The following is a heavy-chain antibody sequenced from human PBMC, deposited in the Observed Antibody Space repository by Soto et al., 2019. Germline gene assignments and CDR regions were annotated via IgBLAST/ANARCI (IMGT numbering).Heavy chain of an antibody. J-gene: IGHJ5*02. D-gene: IGHD4-17*01. CDR2: IYYSGST. CDR1: GGSISSSSYY. CDR3: ARGWSYGDLPDWFDP. Sequence: SETLSLTCTVSGGSISSSSYYWGWIRQPPGKGLEWIGSIYYSGSTYYNPSLKSRVTISVDTSKNQFSLKLRSVTAADTAVYYCARGWSYGDLPDWFDPWGQGTLVTVSS. V-gene: IGHV4-39*07.